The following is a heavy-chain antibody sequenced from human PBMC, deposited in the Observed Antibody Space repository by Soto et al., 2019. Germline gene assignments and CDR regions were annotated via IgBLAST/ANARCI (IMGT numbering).Heavy chain of an antibody. Sequence: ASVKVSCKASGYTFTSYDINWVRQATGQGLEWMGWMNPNSGNTGYAQKFQGRVTMTRNTSISTAYMELSSLRSEDTAVYYCARGDIVVVPAAIRDYYYGMDVCGQGTTVTV. CDR1: GYTFTSYD. J-gene: IGHJ6*02. CDR2: MNPNSGNT. CDR3: ARGDIVVVPAAIRDYYYGMDV. V-gene: IGHV1-8*01. D-gene: IGHD2-2*02.